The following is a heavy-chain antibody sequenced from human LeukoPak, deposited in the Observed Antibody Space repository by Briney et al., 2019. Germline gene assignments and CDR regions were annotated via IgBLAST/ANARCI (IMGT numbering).Heavy chain of an antibody. CDR2: INPNSGGT. D-gene: IGHD3-10*01. J-gene: IGHJ4*02. CDR1: GYTFTGYY. CDR3: ARVSGSGSYYEKLYYFDY. Sequence: ASVKVSCKTSGYTFTGYYMHWVRQAPGQGLELMGRINPNSGGTNYAQKFQGRVTMTRDTSISTAYMELSRLRSDDTAVYYCARVSGSGSYYEKLYYFDYWGQGTLVTVSS. V-gene: IGHV1-2*06.